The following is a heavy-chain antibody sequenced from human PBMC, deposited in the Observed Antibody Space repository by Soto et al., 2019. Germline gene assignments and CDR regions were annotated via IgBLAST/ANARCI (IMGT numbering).Heavy chain of an antibody. CDR2: FYYSGST. CDR3: ARGTLTSYFDY. J-gene: IGHJ4*02. CDR1: GGSISSYY. V-gene: IGHV4-59*01. Sequence: QVQLQESGPGLVKPSETLSLTCTVSGGSISSYYWSWIRQPPGKGLEWIGYFYYSGSTNYTPSLKSRVTISVDTSKDQFSLKLSSLTAADTAVYYCARGTLTSYFDYWGQGTLVTVSS.